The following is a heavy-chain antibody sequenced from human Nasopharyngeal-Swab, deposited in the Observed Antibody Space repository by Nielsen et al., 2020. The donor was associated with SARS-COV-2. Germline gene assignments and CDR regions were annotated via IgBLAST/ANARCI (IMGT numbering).Heavy chain of an antibody. CDR1: GYTFTNYF. Sequence: ASVKVSCKASGYTFTNYFIHWVRQAPGQGLEWMGIVNPSDGSTTYAQNFEGRVTMTWDTSTSTVYMELSRPRSEDTAIYYCARSNYGSGSYYFDYWGQGTLVTVSS. CDR2: VNPSDGST. J-gene: IGHJ4*02. D-gene: IGHD3-10*01. CDR3: ARSNYGSGSYYFDY. V-gene: IGHV1-46*01.